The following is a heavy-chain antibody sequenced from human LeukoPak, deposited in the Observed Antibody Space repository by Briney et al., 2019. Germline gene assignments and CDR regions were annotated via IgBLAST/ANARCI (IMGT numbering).Heavy chain of an antibody. CDR2: IDWDDDK. J-gene: IGHJ4*02. CDR1: GFSLSTSGMC. Sequence: SGPTLVNPTQTLTLTCTFSGFSLSTSGMCVSWIRQPPGKALEWLARIDWDDDKYYSTSLKTRLTISKDTSKNQVVLTMTNMDPVDTATYYCARSTYYYDSSGYFDYWGQGTLVTVSS. CDR3: ARSTYYYDSSGYFDY. D-gene: IGHD3-22*01. V-gene: IGHV2-70*11.